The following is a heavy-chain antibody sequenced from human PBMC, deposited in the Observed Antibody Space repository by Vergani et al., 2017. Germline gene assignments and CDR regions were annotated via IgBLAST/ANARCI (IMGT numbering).Heavy chain of an antibody. CDR1: GGSISSGSYY. D-gene: IGHD6-13*01. V-gene: IGHV4-61*02. CDR3: ARYSSSWYNDYYYGMDV. Sequence: QVQLQESGPGLVKPSQTLSLTCTVSGGSISSGSYYWSWIRQPAGKGLEWIGRIYTSGSTNYNPSLKSRVTMSVDTSKNQFSLKLSSVTAADAAVYYCARYSSSWYNDYYYGMDVWGQGTTVTVSS. J-gene: IGHJ6*02. CDR2: IYTSGST.